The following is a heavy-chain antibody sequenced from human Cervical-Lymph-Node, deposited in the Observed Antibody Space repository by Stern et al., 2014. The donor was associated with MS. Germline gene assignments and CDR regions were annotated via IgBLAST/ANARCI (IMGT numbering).Heavy chain of an antibody. V-gene: IGHV3-7*01. D-gene: IGHD1-7*01. CDR3: ARAVRELGT. CDR2: IKTAGSEK. CDR1: GFTFSNYW. Sequence: EVQLVESGGGLVQPGESLRLSCAVSGFTFSNYWMTWVRQAPGKGLEWVASIKTAGSEKSYVASVKGRFTISRDHAKNSLYLQMNSLRAEDTAVYYCARAVRELGTWGQGTLVTVSS. J-gene: IGHJ5*02.